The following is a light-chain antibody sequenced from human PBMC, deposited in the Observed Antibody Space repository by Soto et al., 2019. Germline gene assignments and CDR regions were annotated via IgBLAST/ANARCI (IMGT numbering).Light chain of an antibody. CDR1: SSNIGGNS. Sequence: QSVLTQPPSVSAAPRQKLTISCSGSSSNIGGNSVSWYQQRPGTAPKLLIYDDNRRPSRIPDRFSGSKSGTSAPLGITGFQTGDEADYYCGSWHSSLSGYVFGTGTKVTVL. CDR2: DDN. V-gene: IGLV1-51*01. J-gene: IGLJ1*01. CDR3: GSWHSSLSGYV.